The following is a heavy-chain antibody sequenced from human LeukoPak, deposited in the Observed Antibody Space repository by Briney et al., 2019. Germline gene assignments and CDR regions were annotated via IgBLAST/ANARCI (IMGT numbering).Heavy chain of an antibody. V-gene: IGHV4-39*07. CDR2: IYYSGRT. J-gene: IGHJ4*02. CDR1: GGSISSSSYY. D-gene: IGHD3-22*01. CDR3: ARGSGYHGEDFEY. Sequence: KPSETLSLTCTVSGGSISSSSYYWGWIRQPPGKGLEWIGTIYYSGRTYYNPSLKSRVTISLDTSKNQFSLKLSSVSAADTAVYYCARGSGYHGEDFEYWGQGTLVTVSS.